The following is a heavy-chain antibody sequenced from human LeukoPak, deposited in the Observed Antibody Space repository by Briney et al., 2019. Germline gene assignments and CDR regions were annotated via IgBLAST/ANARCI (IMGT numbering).Heavy chain of an antibody. CDR3: ARDFPPVLTYYGSGSALDY. J-gene: IGHJ4*02. Sequence: GGSLRLSCAASGFTFSSYGMRWVRQAPGKGLEWVAVIWYDGSNKYYADSVKGRFTISRDNSKNTLYLQMNSLRAEDTAVYYCARDFPPVLTYYGSGSALDYWGQGTLVTVSS. CDR1: GFTFSSYG. V-gene: IGHV3-33*01. CDR2: IWYDGSNK. D-gene: IGHD3-10*01.